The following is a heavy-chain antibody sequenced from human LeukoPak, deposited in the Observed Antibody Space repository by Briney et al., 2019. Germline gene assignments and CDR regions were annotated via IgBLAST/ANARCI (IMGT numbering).Heavy chain of an antibody. J-gene: IGHJ4*02. V-gene: IGHV3-21*04. D-gene: IGHD2-21*01. CDR1: GFTFTTYS. CDR3: ARAPVTSCRGVYCYPFDY. Sequence: GGSLRLSCEASGFTFTTYSMTWVRQAPGKWLEWVSIISSGSSAIFSADALKGRFTISRDDAKNLLYLDMNSLRAEDAGVYYCARAPVTSCRGVYCYPFDYWGQGTLVTVSS. CDR2: ISSGSSAI.